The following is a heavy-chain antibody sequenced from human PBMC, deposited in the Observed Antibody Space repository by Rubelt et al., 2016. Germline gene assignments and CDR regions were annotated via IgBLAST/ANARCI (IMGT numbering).Heavy chain of an antibody. V-gene: IGHV3-23*01. Sequence: GGNTYYADSVKGRFTISRDNAKNTLYLQMNSLRAEDTAVYYCANLVVPAAEGEATWIQLWLRPSYFDYWGQGTLVTVSS. J-gene: IGHJ4*02. CDR3: ANLVVPAAEGEATWIQLWLRPSYFDY. D-gene: IGHD5-18*01. CDR2: GGNT.